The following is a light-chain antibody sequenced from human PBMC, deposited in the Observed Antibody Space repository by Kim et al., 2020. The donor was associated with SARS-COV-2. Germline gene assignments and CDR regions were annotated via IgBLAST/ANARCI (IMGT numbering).Light chain of an antibody. V-gene: IGLV1-47*02. J-gene: IGLJ1*01. CDR3: ATWDDSLSAYV. CDR2: GSD. CDR1: SSDIGSNP. Sequence: QRVTISCSGGSSDIGSNPVYWFQQLPGTAPKLFIFGSDQRPSGVPDRFSGSKSGTSASLAISGLRSEDEADYYCATWDDSLSAYVFGTGTKVTVL.